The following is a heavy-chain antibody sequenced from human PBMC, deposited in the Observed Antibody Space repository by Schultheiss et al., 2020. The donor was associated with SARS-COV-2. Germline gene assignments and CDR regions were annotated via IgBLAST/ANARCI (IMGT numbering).Heavy chain of an antibody. Sequence: SQTLSLTCTVSGGSVSSGSYYWSWIRQPPGKGLEWIGYIYYSGSTNYNPSLKSRVTISVDTSKNQFSLKLSSVTAADTAVYYCARIVLMGGGYYYYGMDVWGQGTTVTVSS. CDR3: ARIVLMGGGYYYYGMDV. CDR2: IYYSGST. D-gene: IGHD2-8*01. CDR1: GGSVSSGSYY. V-gene: IGHV4-61*01. J-gene: IGHJ6*02.